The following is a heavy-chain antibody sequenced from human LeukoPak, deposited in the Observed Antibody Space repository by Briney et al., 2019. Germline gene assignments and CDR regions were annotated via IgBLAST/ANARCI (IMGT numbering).Heavy chain of an antibody. Sequence: ASVKVSCKASGYTFTSYYMNWVRQAPGQGLEWMGIINPSGGSTSYAQKFQGRVTMTRDTSTSTVYMELSSLRSEDTAVYYCATVRVGSAFDIWGQGTMVTVSS. V-gene: IGHV1-46*01. CDR2: INPSGGST. CDR3: ATVRVGSAFDI. D-gene: IGHD3-10*01. J-gene: IGHJ3*02. CDR1: GYTFTSYY.